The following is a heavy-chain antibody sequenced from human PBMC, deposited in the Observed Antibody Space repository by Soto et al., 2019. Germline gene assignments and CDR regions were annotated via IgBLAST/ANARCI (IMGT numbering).Heavy chain of an antibody. Sequence: SETLSLTCTVSGGSISSYYWSWIRHPPGKELEWIGYIYYSGSTNYNPSLKSRVTISVDTSKNQFSLKLSSVTAADTAVYYCARTVVVVAATNPEHNWFDPWGQGTLVTVSS. J-gene: IGHJ5*02. CDR3: ARTVVVVAATNPEHNWFDP. CDR1: GGSISSYY. V-gene: IGHV4-59*01. D-gene: IGHD2-15*01. CDR2: IYYSGST.